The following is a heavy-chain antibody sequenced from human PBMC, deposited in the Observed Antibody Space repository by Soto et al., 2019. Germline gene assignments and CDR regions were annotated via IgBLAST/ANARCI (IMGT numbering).Heavy chain of an antibody. Sequence: GASVNVSCKASGYTFTSYAMHWVRQAPGQRLEWMGWINAGNGNTKYSQKFQGRVTITRDTSASTAYMELSSLRSEDTAVYYCARVSIAAAGSFWFDPWGQGTLVTVSS. CDR2: INAGNGNT. CDR1: GYTFTSYA. J-gene: IGHJ5*02. V-gene: IGHV1-3*01. CDR3: ARVSIAAAGSFWFDP. D-gene: IGHD6-13*01.